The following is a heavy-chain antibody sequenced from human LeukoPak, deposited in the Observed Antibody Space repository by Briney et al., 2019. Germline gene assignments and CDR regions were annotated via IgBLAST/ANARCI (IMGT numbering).Heavy chain of an antibody. V-gene: IGHV4-34*01. D-gene: IGHD5-24*01. J-gene: IGHJ4*02. CDR3: ARDPRNYLFDY. CDR1: GGSFSGYC. CDR2: INHSGST. Sequence: PSETLSLTCAVYGGSFSGYCWSWIRQPPGKGLEWIGEINHSGSTNYNPSLKSRVTISVDTSKNQFSLKLSSVTAADTAVYYCARDPRNYLFDYWGQGTLVTVSS.